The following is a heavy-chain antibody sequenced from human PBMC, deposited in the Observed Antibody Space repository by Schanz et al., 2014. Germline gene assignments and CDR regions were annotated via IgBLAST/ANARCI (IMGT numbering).Heavy chain of an antibody. D-gene: IGHD3-10*01. CDR3: VSSGSYSSYAF. CDR2: ISASGGTT. CDR1: GFTFRGYA. J-gene: IGHJ4*02. Sequence: VQLVDSGGGLVKPGGSLRLSCAASGFTFRGYAMSWVRQIPGKGLEWVSAISASGGTTYYADSVKGRFTISRDNAKNSLYLQMNSLRAEDTAVYHCVSSGSYSSYAFWGQGTLVTVSS. V-gene: IGHV3-23*04.